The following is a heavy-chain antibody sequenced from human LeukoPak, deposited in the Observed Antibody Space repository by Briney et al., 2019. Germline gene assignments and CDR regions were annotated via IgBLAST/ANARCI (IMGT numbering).Heavy chain of an antibody. CDR3: ARDNDRKDDS. CDR2: MDQDGSGK. CDR1: GFTFSNYW. J-gene: IGHJ5*02. V-gene: IGHV3-7*01. D-gene: IGHD3-16*01. Sequence: GGSLRLSCAASGFTFSNYWMTWVRQAPGKGLEWVANMDQDGSGKYYVDSVKGRFAISRDNAKNSLYLQMNNLRVEDTAVYYCARDNDRKDDSWGQGTLVTVSS.